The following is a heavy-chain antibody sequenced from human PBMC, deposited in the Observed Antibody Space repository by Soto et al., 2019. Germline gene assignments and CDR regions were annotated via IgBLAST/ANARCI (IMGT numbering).Heavy chain of an antibody. Sequence: ASVKVSCKVSGYTLTELSMHWVRQAPGKGLEWMGGFDPEDAEIIYAKKFQGRVTMTEDTSTDTAYMELSSLRSEDTAVYYCAGITMIVVGAYGMDVWGQVPTVTVSS. J-gene: IGHJ6*02. CDR3: AGITMIVVGAYGMDV. V-gene: IGHV1-24*01. CDR1: GYTLTELS. CDR2: FDPEDAEI. D-gene: IGHD3-22*01.